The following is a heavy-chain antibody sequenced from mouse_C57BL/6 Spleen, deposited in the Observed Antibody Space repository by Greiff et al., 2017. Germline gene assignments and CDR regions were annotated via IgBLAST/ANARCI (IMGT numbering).Heavy chain of an antibody. CDR3: ARVRGNIYFDY. V-gene: IGHV5-4*03. CDR2: ISDGGSYT. J-gene: IGHJ2*01. Sequence: EVKLEESGGGLVKPGGSLTLSCAASGFTFSSYAMSWVRQTPEKRLEWVATISDGGSYTYYPDNVKGRFTISRDNAKNNLYLQMSHLKSEDTAMYYCARVRGNIYFDYWGQGTTLTVSS. CDR1: GFTFSSYA. D-gene: IGHD2-1*01.